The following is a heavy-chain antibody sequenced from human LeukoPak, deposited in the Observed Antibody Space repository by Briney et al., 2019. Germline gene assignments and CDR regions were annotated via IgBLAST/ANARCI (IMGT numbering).Heavy chain of an antibody. D-gene: IGHD3-10*02. Sequence: PGGSLRLSCAASGFTFSSYAMTWVRQAPGKGLQWVSSISGRGDRTYYADSVKGRFTIPRENSNNKMYVQMTSLRAEDPAVYYCAELGITMIGGVWGKGTTVTISS. J-gene: IGHJ6*04. CDR2: ISGRGDRT. V-gene: IGHV3-23*01. CDR3: AELGITMIGGV. CDR1: GFTFSSYA.